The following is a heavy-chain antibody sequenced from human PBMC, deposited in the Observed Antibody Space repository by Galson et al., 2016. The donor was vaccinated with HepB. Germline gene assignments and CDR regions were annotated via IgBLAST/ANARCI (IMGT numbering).Heavy chain of an antibody. CDR2: IFHLGNT. CDR1: DGSISSHW. CDR3: AWTPHN. Sequence: SETLSLTCTVSDGSISSHWWSWVRQPPGKGLEWVREIFHLGNTNYNPSLRSRLTISLDKSKNQFYLNLASVTAADTAVYYCAWTPHNWGQGILVTVAS. V-gene: IGHV4-4*02. D-gene: IGHD3/OR15-3a*01. J-gene: IGHJ4*02.